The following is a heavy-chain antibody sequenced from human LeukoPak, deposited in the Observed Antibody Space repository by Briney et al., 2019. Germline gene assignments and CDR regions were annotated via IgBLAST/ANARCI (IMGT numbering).Heavy chain of an antibody. J-gene: IGHJ3*02. V-gene: IGHV4-61*01. Sequence: PSETLSLTCTVSGGSVSSGSYYWSWIRQPPGKGLEWIGYIYYSGSTNYNPTLKSRVTISVDTSKNQFSLKLRSVTAADTAVYYCARYCSSTSCYEHAFDTWGQGTMVTVSS. CDR1: GGSVSSGSYY. D-gene: IGHD2-2*01. CDR2: IYYSGST. CDR3: ARYCSSTSCYEHAFDT.